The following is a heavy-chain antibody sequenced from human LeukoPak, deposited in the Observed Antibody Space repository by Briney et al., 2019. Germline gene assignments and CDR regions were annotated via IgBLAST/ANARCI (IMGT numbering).Heavy chain of an antibody. CDR2: ISRGSSCI. V-gene: IGHV3-21*01. CDR1: GFTFSSYD. Sequence: PGGSLRLSCAASGFTFSSYDMNWVRQSPGKGLEWVSSISRGSSCISYADSVKGRFTISRDNTKNSLYLQMKSLRAEDTAVYYCARGKTSQNIVTRKTYEWFDPWGEGTRVTVSS. CDR3: ARGKTSQNIVTRKTYEWFDP. D-gene: IGHD2/OR15-2a*01. J-gene: IGHJ5*02.